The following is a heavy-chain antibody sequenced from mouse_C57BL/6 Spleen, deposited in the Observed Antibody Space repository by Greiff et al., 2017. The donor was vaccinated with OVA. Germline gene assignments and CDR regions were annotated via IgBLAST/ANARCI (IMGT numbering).Heavy chain of an antibody. J-gene: IGHJ1*03. D-gene: IGHD2-1*01. V-gene: IGHV1-69*01. Sequence: QVQLQQPGAELVMPGASVKLSCKASGYTFTSYWMHWVKQRPGQGLEWIGEIDPSDSYTNYNQKFKGKSTLTVDKSSSTAYMQLSSLTSEDSAVYYCAREVYGNSTGDVWGTGTTVTVSS. CDR3: AREVYGNSTGDV. CDR1: GYTFTSYW. CDR2: IDPSDSYT.